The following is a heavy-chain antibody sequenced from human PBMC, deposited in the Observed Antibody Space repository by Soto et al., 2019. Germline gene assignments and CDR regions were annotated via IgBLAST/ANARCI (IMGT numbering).Heavy chain of an antibody. CDR2: IYSGGAT. V-gene: IGHV3-53*01. J-gene: IGHJ4*02. D-gene: IGHD3-9*01. CDR3: GKKGKILTAYYRGYFDY. Sequence: PGGSLRLSCAAAGFSVSTSHISWVRQAPGKGLEWVSVIYSGGATHYAVSVKGRFIISRDKSKNTVDLQMNSLRAEDTAVYYCGKKGKILTAYYRGYFDYWGQGTLVTVSS. CDR1: GFSVSTSH.